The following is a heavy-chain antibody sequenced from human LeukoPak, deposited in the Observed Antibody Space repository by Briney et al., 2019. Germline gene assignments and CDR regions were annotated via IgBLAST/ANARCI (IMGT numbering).Heavy chain of an antibody. J-gene: IGHJ3*02. V-gene: IGHV4-39*07. CDR3: ARAQDAFDI. CDR2: IYYSGST. Sequence: SQTLSLTCTVSGGSISSSSYYWGWIRQPPGKGLEWIGSIYYSGSTYYNPSLKSRVTISVDTSKNQFSLKLSSVTAADTAVYYCARAQDAFDIWGQGTMVTVSS. CDR1: GGSISSSSYY.